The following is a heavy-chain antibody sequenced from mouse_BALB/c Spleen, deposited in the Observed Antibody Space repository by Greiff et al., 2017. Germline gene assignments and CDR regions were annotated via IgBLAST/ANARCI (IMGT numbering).Heavy chain of an antibody. V-gene: IGHV1-12*01. Sequence: LQQPGAELVKPGASVKMSCKASGYTFTRYNMHWVKQTPGQGLEWIGAIYPGNGDTSYNQKFKGKATLTSDKSSSTAYMQLSSLTSVDAAVYYCAGYVYGVDYWGQGTTLTVAT. D-gene: IGHD1-2*01. CDR3: AGYVYGVDY. CDR2: IYPGNGDT. J-gene: IGHJ2*01. CDR1: GYTFTRYN.